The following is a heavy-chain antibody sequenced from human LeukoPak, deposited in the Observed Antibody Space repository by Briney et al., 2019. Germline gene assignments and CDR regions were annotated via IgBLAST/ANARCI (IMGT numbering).Heavy chain of an antibody. CDR1: GGSISSGGYY. V-gene: IGHV4-31*03. D-gene: IGHD2-15*01. CDR2: IYYSGST. Sequence: PSETLSLTCTVSGGSISSGGYYWSWIRQHPGKGLEWIGYIYYSGSTYCNPSLKSRVTISVDTSKNQFSLKLSSVTAADTAVYYCARTTLDQCGGRCPHYYYYGMDVWGQGTTVTVSS. CDR3: ARTTLDQCGGRCPHYYYYGMDV. J-gene: IGHJ6*02.